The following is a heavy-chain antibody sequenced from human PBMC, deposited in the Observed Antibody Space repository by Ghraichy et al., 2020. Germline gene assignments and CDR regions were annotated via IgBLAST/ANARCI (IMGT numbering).Heavy chain of an antibody. CDR3: ARDGKGYAFDM. CDR2: INSDGSST. V-gene: IGHV3-74*01. Sequence: GGSPRLSCAASGFTFSNYWMHWVRQAPGKGLVWVSRINSDGSSTSYADSVKGRFTISRDNAKNTLYLQMNSLRAEDTAVYYCARDGKGYAFDMWGQGTMVTVSS. J-gene: IGHJ3*02. D-gene: IGHD1-1*01. CDR1: GFTFSNYW.